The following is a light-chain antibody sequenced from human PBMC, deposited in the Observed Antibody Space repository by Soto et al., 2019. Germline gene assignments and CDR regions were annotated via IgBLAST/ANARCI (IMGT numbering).Light chain of an antibody. CDR3: QQYNSYPLT. V-gene: IGKV1-5*01. Sequence: DIQMTQSPSTLSSSVGDRVTITCRATQTINTRLAWYQQKPGRAPKLLIYDASSLESGVPSRFSGSGSGTEFTLTISSLQPDDFATYYCQQYNSYPLTFGGGTKVDNK. CDR2: DAS. CDR1: QTINTR. J-gene: IGKJ4*01.